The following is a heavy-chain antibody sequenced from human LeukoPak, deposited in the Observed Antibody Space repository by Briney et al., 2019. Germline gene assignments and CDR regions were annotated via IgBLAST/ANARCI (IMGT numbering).Heavy chain of an antibody. Sequence: GGSLRLSCVGFGLTFRNYGMNWVRQAPGTGLEWVAGMREDGGQEYYVDSVRGRFTISRDSAKNSLYLRMNSLQVEDTAVYYCVRALSSSSPYWGQGTLVTVSS. D-gene: IGHD6-6*01. CDR2: MREDGGQE. V-gene: IGHV3-7*03. CDR1: GLTFRNYG. CDR3: VRALSSSSPY. J-gene: IGHJ4*02.